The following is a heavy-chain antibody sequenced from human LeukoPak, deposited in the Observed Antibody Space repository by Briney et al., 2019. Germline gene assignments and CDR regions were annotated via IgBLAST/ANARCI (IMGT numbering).Heavy chain of an antibody. J-gene: IGHJ4*02. D-gene: IGHD6-6*01. CDR3: ARGAEYSSSSDFDY. CDR1: GFTFSSYW. V-gene: IGHV3-74*01. CDR2: INSDGSST. Sequence: GGSLRLSCAASGFTFSSYWMHWVRQAPGKGLLWVSRINSDGSSTSYADSVKGRFTISRDNAKNSLYLQMNSLRAEDTAMYYCARGAEYSSSSDFDYWGQGTLVTVSS.